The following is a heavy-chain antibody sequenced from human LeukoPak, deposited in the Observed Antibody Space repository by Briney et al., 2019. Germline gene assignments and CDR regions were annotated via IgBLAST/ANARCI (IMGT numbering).Heavy chain of an antibody. CDR1: GGTFSSYV. J-gene: IGHJ4*02. D-gene: IGHD3-22*01. V-gene: IGHV1-69*05. CDR2: IIPIFGTA. Sequence: ASVKVSCKASGGTFSSYVISWVRQAPGQGLEWMGGIIPIFGTANYAQKFQGRVTITTDESTSTAYMELSSLRSEDTAVYYCARGAKDDYYDSSGYYYALGYWGQGTLVTVSS. CDR3: ARGAKDDYYDSSGYYYALGY.